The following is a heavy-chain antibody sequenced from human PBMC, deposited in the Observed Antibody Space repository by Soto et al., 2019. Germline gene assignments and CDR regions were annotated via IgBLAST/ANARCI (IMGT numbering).Heavy chain of an antibody. D-gene: IGHD5-18*01. Sequence: GGSLRLSCAASGFTFNSHAMSWVRQAPGKGLEWVSAISPNGDTTYYSDSVKGRFTISRDNSKNTLYLQLNSLRAEDTAIHYCAKEVRRGYTYGHFDFWGQGTLVTVSS. CDR3: AKEVRRGYTYGHFDF. V-gene: IGHV3-23*01. CDR2: ISPNGDTT. CDR1: GFTFNSHA. J-gene: IGHJ4*02.